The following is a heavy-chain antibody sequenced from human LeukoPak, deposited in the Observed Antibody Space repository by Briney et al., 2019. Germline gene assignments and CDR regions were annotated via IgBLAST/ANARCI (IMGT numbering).Heavy chain of an antibody. CDR1: GFTFSSYS. Sequence: RGSLRVSCAAPGFTFSSYSMNSVRQAPGKGLEWVSSISSSSSYIYYADSVKGRFTISRDNAKNSLYLQMNSLRAEDTAVYYCARDLGFGEFPQYYFDYWGQGTLVTVSS. CDR3: ARDLGFGEFPQYYFDY. D-gene: IGHD3-10*01. V-gene: IGHV3-21*01. J-gene: IGHJ4*02. CDR2: ISSSSSYI.